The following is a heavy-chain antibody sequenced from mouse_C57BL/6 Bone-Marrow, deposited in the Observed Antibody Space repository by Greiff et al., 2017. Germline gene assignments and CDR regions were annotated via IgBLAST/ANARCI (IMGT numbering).Heavy chain of an antibody. CDR3: ARETAQTTTWLAY. CDR2: LDPSDSCT. D-gene: IGHD3-2*02. J-gene: IGHJ3*01. CDR1: GYTFTSSW. Sequence: QVQLQQPGAELVKPGASVKLSCKASGYTFTSSWMKWVKQRPGKGLEWIGELDPSDSCTNYNQKFKGKATLTVDTSSSTAYMPLSSLTSDDSAVYYCARETAQTTTWLAYWGKGTLVTVSA. V-gene: IGHV1-50*01.